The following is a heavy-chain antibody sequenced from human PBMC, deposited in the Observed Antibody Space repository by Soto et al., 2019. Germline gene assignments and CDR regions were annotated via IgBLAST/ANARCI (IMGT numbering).Heavy chain of an antibody. D-gene: IGHD6-25*01. J-gene: IGHJ3*01. Sequence: PSETLSLTCAVYGGSFSGYYWSWIRQPPGKGLEWIGEINHSGSTNYNPSLKSRVTISVDTSKNQFSLKLSSVTAADTAVYYCERGRRAAPLRVWGQGTMVTVSS. V-gene: IGHV4-34*01. CDR2: INHSGST. CDR1: GGSFSGYY. CDR3: ERGRRAAPLRV.